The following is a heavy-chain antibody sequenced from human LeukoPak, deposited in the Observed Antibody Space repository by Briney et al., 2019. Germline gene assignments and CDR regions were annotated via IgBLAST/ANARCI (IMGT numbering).Heavy chain of an antibody. J-gene: IGHJ5*02. CDR3: ARVCTESVLRFLEWLPNPYNWFDP. V-gene: IGHV1-18*01. CDR1: GYTFTSYG. Sequence: ASVKVSCKASGYTFTSYGISWVRQAPGQGLEWMGWISAYNGNTNYAQKLQGRVTMTTDTSTSTAYMELGSLRSDDTAVYYCARVCTESVLRFLEWLPNPYNWFDPWGQGTLATVSS. CDR2: ISAYNGNT. D-gene: IGHD3-3*01.